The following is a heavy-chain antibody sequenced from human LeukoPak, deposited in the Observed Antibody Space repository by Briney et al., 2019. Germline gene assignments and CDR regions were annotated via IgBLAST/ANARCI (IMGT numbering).Heavy chain of an antibody. CDR1: GFTFSSYA. CDR2: ISGSGGST. J-gene: IGHJ4*02. D-gene: IGHD1-26*01. Sequence: GGSLRLSCAASGFTFSSYAMSWVRQAPGKGLEWVSAISGSGGSTYYADSVKGRFTISRDNSKNTLYLQMNSLRAEDTAVYYCAKALNQYSGSYYDHYWGQGTLVTVSS. CDR3: AKALNQYSGSYYDHY. V-gene: IGHV3-23*01.